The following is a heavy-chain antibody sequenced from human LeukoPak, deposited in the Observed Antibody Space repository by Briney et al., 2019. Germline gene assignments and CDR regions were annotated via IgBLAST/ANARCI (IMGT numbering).Heavy chain of an antibody. J-gene: IGHJ4*02. CDR1: GGSISSSSYY. V-gene: IGHV4-39*01. Sequence: SETLSLTCTVSGGSISSSSYYWGWIRQPPGKGLEWIGSIYYSGSTYYNPSLKSRVTISVDTPKNQFSLKLSSVTAADTAVYYCARLLYSGSFFDYWGQGTLVTVSS. CDR2: IYYSGST. CDR3: ARLLYSGSFFDY. D-gene: IGHD1-26*01.